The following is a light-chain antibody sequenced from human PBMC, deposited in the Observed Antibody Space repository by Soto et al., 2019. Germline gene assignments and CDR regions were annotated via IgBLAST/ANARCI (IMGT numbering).Light chain of an antibody. J-gene: IGKJ1*01. V-gene: IGKV1-8*01. CDR3: QQYHSYWT. CDR1: QGISSY. CDR2: AAP. Sequence: AIRMTQSPSSFSASTGDRVTITFRASQGISSYLAWYQQKPGKAPKLLIYAAPTLQSGVPSRFSGSGSGTDFTLTISSLQTDDFSTYYCQQYHSYWTFGQGTKVDIK.